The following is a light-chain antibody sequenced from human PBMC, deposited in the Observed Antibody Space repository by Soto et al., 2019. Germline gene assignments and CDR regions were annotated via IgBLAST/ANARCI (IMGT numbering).Light chain of an antibody. CDR1: SSNIGKNG. CDR2: AND. V-gene: IGLV1-36*01. Sequence: QSVLTQPPSVSEAPGQRVTISCSGSSSNIGKNGVNWYQQVPGEAPRLLIYANDLRLSRVSDRFSGSKSGTSASLAISGLQSEDEANYYCSTWDDNLSVVFGGGTKLTVL. J-gene: IGLJ2*01. CDR3: STWDDNLSVV.